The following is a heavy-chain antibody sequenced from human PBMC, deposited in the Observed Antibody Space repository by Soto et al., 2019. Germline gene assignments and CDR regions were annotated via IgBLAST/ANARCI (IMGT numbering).Heavy chain of an antibody. V-gene: IGHV4-4*07. CDR1: GGSTSNYY. Sequence: QVRLQESGPGLVKPSETLSLTCSVSGGSTSNYYWNWIRQPPGKGLEWIGRIYSSGSANYNPSLKSRVTMPVDTSKDQVSLRLISGAAADTAVYLCERGQASGTYYYGMDVWGQGTTVTVSS. CDR2: IYSSGSA. CDR3: ERGQASGTYYYGMDV. D-gene: IGHD6-25*01. J-gene: IGHJ6*02.